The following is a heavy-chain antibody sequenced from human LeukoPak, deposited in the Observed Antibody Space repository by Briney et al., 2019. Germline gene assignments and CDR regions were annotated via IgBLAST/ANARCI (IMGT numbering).Heavy chain of an antibody. V-gene: IGHV3-53*01. CDR2: IYSGGST. CDR3: ARDLRGYDFWSGYYPEEDGMDV. J-gene: IGHJ6*02. D-gene: IGHD3-3*01. Sequence: GGSLRLSSAASGFTVSSNYMSWVRQAPGKGLEWVSVIYSGGSTYYADSVKGRFTISRDNSKNTLYLQMNSLRAEDTAVYYCARDLRGYDFWSGYYPEEDGMDVWGQGTTVTVSS. CDR1: GFTVSSNY.